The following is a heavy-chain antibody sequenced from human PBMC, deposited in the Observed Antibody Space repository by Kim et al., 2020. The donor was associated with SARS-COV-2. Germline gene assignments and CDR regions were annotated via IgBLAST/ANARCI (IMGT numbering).Heavy chain of an antibody. CDR1: GYTFTSYD. CDR2: MNPNSGNT. V-gene: IGHV1-8*01. Sequence: ASVKVSCKASGYTFTSYDINWVRQATGQGLEWMGWMNPNSGNTGYAQKFQGRVTMTRNTSISTAYMELSSLRSEDTAVYYCARGQGYNWNFLGGYYYGMDVWGQGTTVTVSS. J-gene: IGHJ6*02. CDR3: ARGQGYNWNFLGGYYYGMDV. D-gene: IGHD1-7*01.